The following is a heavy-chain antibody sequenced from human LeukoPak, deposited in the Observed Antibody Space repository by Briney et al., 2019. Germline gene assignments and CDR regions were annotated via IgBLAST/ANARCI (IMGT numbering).Heavy chain of an antibody. CDR1: GFTFSSYA. CDR2: ISYDGSNK. D-gene: IGHD2-15*01. CDR3: ARGIVVVAATAFSAFDI. V-gene: IGHV3-30-3*01. J-gene: IGHJ3*02. Sequence: PGRSLRLSCAASGFTFSSYAMHWVRQAPGKGLEWVAVISYDGSNKYYADSVKGRFTISRDNSKNTLYLQMYSLRAEDTAVYYCARGIVVVAATAFSAFDIWGQGTMVTVSS.